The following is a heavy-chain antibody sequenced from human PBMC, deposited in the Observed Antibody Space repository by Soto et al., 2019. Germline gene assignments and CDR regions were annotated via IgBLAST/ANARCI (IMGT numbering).Heavy chain of an antibody. CDR1: GGSISSGDYY. CDR2: IYYSGST. CDR3: ARLRPSLIDY. J-gene: IGHJ4*02. Sequence: TSETLSLTCAVFGGSISSGDYYWGWIRQPPGKGLEWIGYIYYSGSTYYNPSLKSRVTISVDTSKNQFSLKLSSVTAADTAVYYCARLRPSLIDYWGQGTLVTVSS. D-gene: IGHD4-17*01. V-gene: IGHV4-30-4*01.